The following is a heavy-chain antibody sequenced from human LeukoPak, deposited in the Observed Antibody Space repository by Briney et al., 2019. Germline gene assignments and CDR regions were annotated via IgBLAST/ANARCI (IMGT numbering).Heavy chain of an antibody. Sequence: PGGSLRVSCAASRVTFEDYARHCVRQALGKGRWRVAGICGNSVRRGDADSVKGRFVICRDNTKNYLYQQMNCLRAEDTALYYCAEDRTTTSDAFDIWGQGTMVTVSS. CDR2: ICGNSVRR. J-gene: IGHJ3*02. D-gene: IGHD4-17*01. CDR1: RVTFEDYA. V-gene: IGHV3-9*01. CDR3: AEDRTTTSDAFDI.